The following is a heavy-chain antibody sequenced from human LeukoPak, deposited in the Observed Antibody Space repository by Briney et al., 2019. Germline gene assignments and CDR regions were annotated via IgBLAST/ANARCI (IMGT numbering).Heavy chain of an antibody. CDR3: ARGGYSYGYSS. Sequence: AGGSLRLSCAASGFTFSSYAMSWVRQAPGKGLEWVSAISGSGGSTYYANSVKGRFTISRENAKNSLYLQMNSLRAGDTAVYYCARGGYSYGYSSWGQGTLVTVSS. CDR2: ISGSGGST. CDR1: GFTFSSYA. J-gene: IGHJ4*02. D-gene: IGHD5-18*01. V-gene: IGHV3-23*01.